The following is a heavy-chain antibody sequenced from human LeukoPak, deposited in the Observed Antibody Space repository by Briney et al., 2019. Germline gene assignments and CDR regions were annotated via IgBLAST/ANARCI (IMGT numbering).Heavy chain of an antibody. CDR2: ISHSGST. Sequence: SETLSLTCAVSGGSVSGSYWSWIRQPRGKGLDYIGYISHSGSTEYNPSLNSRATISVDTSKNHFSLELTSVTAADTAVYYCARGHGSPDYWGQGTLVTVSS. CDR3: ARGHGSPDY. CDR1: GGSVSGSY. J-gene: IGHJ4*02. D-gene: IGHD2-15*01. V-gene: IGHV4-59*02.